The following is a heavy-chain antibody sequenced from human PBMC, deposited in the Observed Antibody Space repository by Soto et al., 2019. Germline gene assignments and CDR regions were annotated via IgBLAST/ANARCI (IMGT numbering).Heavy chain of an antibody. V-gene: IGHV4-39*01. CDR2: IYYSGST. D-gene: IGHD2-15*01. CDR1: GGSISSSSYY. CDR3: ARTIGYCSGGSCYGGANWFDP. Sequence: SETLSLTCTVSGGSISSSSYYWGWIRQPPGKGLEWIGSIYYSGSTYYNPSLKSRVTISVDTSKNQFSLKLSSVTAADTAVYYCARTIGYCSGGSCYGGANWFDPWGQGTLVTVSS. J-gene: IGHJ5*02.